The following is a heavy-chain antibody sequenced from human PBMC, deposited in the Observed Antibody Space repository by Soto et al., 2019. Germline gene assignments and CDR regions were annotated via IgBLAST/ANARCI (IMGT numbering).Heavy chain of an antibody. V-gene: IGHV3-48*01. J-gene: IGHJ4*02. CDR3: ANDPVHTSPARY. D-gene: IGHD1-1*01. Sequence: PGGSLRLSCAASGFSFGSHCVSWVRQAPGKGLEWVSYISISSSTIYYADSAKGRFTISRDNSKNTLYLQMSSLRAEDTAVYYCANDPVHTSPARYWGQGTLVTVSS. CDR1: GFSFGSHC. CDR2: ISISSSTI.